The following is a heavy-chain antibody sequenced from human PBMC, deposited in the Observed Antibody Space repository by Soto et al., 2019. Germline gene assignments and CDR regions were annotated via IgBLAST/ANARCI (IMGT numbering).Heavy chain of an antibody. D-gene: IGHD1-26*01. CDR1: GGSFSGYY. Sequence: SETLSLTCAVYGGSFSGYYWSWIRQPPGKGLEWIGEINHSGNTNYNPSLKSRVTISVDTSKNQFSLKLSSVTAADTAVYYCARQKVGATIGYYWSQGTLVTVS. CDR2: INHSGNT. V-gene: IGHV4-34*01. J-gene: IGHJ4*02. CDR3: ARQKVGATIGYY.